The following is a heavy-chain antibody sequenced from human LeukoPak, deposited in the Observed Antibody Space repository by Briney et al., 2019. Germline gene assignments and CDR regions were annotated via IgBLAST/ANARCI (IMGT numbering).Heavy chain of an antibody. Sequence: GGSLRLSCAASGFTFSSYEMNWIRQAPGKGLEWVSYISSSGSTIYYADSVKGRFTISRDNAKNSLYLQMNSLRAEDTAVYYCARDPGVATIMVTDYWGQGTLVTVSS. V-gene: IGHV3-48*03. CDR1: GFTFSSYE. CDR2: ISSSGSTI. CDR3: ARDPGVATIMVTDY. J-gene: IGHJ4*02. D-gene: IGHD5-12*01.